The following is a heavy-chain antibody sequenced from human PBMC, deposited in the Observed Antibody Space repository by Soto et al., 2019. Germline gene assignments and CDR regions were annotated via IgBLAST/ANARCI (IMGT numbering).Heavy chain of an antibody. D-gene: IGHD3-10*01. J-gene: IGHJ6*02. CDR1: GFTFSSYA. Sequence: QVQLVESGGGVVQPGRSLRLSCAASGFTFSSYAMHWVRQAPGKGLEWVAVISYDGSNKYYADSVKGRFTISRDNSKNTLYLQMNSLRAEDTAVYYCARDQGGDLWFGELFPTYYYSYGMDVWGQGTTVTVSS. V-gene: IGHV3-30-3*01. CDR3: ARDQGGDLWFGELFPTYYYSYGMDV. CDR2: ISYDGSNK.